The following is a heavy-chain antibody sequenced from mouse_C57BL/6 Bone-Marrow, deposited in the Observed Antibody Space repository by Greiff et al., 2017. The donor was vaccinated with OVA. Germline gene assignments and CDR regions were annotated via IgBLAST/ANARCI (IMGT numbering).Heavy chain of an antibody. Sequence: EVQGVESGGGLVQPGGSLKLSCAASGFTFSDYYMYLVRQTPEKRLEWVAYISNGGGSTYYPDTVKGRFTISRDNAKNTLYRLMCRLKSVDTATYYCARLYYYDWYFDVWGTGTTVTVSS. CDR2: ISNGGGST. D-gene: IGHD1-1*01. V-gene: IGHV5-12*01. J-gene: IGHJ1*03. CDR3: ARLYYYDWYFDV. CDR1: GFTFSDYY.